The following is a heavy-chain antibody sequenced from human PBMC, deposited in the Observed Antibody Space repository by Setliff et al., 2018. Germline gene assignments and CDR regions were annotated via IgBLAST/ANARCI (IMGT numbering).Heavy chain of an antibody. CDR3: ARDVFDFRTGQADP. Sequence: PGGSLRLSCAASGVTVSAYDMSWVRQAPGKGPEWVANINQGGGAQFYVDSVKGRFTISRDNAKNSLYLQMSSLRAEDTAVYYCARDVFDFRTGQADPWGQGTLVTVSS. CDR2: INQGGGAQ. CDR1: GVTVSAYD. D-gene: IGHD3-3*01. J-gene: IGHJ5*02. V-gene: IGHV3-7*01.